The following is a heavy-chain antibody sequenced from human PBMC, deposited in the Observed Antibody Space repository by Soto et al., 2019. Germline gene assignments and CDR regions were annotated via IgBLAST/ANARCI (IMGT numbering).Heavy chain of an antibody. CDR1: GGSITNYY. D-gene: IGHD4-17*01. Sequence: NPSETLSLTCTVSGGSITNYYWSWIRQPAGKGLEWIGRMYTKDRTNYNISFKSRVTMTVDTSKNQFSLKLNAVTAADTAVYYCARHDYDNGGNNRFDPWGQGTMVTVSS. V-gene: IGHV4-4*07. J-gene: IGHJ5*02. CDR3: ARHDYDNGGNNRFDP. CDR2: MYTKDRT.